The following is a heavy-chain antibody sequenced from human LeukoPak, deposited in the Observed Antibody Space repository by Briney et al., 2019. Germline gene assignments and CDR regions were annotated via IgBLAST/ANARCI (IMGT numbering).Heavy chain of an antibody. CDR2: IYYSGST. CDR1: GGSISSYY. CDR3: ARETYGGNSGFDY. J-gene: IGHJ4*02. D-gene: IGHD4-17*01. V-gene: IGHV4-59*01. Sequence: PSETLSLTCTVSGGSISSYYWSWIRQPPGKGLEWIGYIYYSGSTNYNPSLKSRVTISVDTSKNQFSLKLSSVTAADTAVYYCARETYGGNSGFDYWGQGTLVTVSS.